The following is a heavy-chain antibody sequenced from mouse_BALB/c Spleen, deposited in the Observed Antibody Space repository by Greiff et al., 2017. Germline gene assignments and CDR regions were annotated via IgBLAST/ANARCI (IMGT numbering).Heavy chain of an antibody. CDR2: INPGSGGT. CDR1: GYAFTNYL. CDR3: ARFVDYAWFAY. V-gene: IGHV1-54*03. D-gene: IGHD2-4*01. J-gene: IGHJ3*01. Sequence: QVQLQQSGAELVRPGTSVKVSCKASGYAFTNYLIEWVKQRPGQGLEWIGVINPGSGGTNYNEKFKGKATLTADKSSSTAYMQLSSLTSDDSAVYFCARFVDYAWFAYWGQGTLVTVSA.